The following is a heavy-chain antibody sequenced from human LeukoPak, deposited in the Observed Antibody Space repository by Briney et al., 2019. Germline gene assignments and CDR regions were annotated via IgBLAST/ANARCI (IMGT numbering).Heavy chain of an antibody. Sequence: SDTLSLTCTVSGDSISGSNYHWGWIRHPPGKGLEWLGTVHHTGRAFYNPSLRGRTTVSVDTSKNQFSLKLTSVTAADTAVYYCAREPDAWGQGTLVTVSS. CDR1: GDSISGSNYH. J-gene: IGHJ5*02. V-gene: IGHV4-39*07. CDR3: AREPDA. CDR2: VHHTGRA.